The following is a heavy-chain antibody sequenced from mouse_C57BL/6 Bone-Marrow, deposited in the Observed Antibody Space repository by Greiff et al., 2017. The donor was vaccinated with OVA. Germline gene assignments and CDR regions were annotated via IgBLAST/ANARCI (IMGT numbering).Heavy chain of an antibody. CDR1: GFNIKNTY. V-gene: IGHV14-3*01. D-gene: IGHD1-1*01. J-gene: IGHJ4*01. CDR3: ARGNFGSSFYAMDY. Sequence: VQLQQSVAELVRPGASVKLSCTASGFNIKNTYMHWVKQRPEQGLEWIGRIDPANDNTTYAPKFQGKATMTADTSSNTAYRQLSSLSSEDTAVYCCARGNFGSSFYAMDYWGQGTSVTVSS. CDR2: IDPANDNT.